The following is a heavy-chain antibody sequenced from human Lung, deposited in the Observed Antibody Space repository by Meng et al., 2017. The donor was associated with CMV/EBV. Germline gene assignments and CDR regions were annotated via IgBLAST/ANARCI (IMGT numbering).Heavy chain of an antibody. CDR3: ARHGGSTIYYYYGMDV. J-gene: IGHJ6*02. V-gene: IGHV5-51*01. D-gene: IGHD2-15*01. CDR2: IYPGDSDT. CDR1: GYSFTSYW. Sequence: GEXXKISCKGSGYSFTSYWIGWVRQLPGKGLEWMGIIYPGDSDTRYSPSFQGQVTISADKSISTAYLQWSSLKASATAMYYCARHGGSTIYYYYGMDVWGQGTTVTVSS.